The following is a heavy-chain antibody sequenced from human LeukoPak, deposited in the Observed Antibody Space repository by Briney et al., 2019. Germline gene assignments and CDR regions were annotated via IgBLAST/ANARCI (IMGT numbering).Heavy chain of an antibody. Sequence: ASVKVSCKASGYTFTTYGISWVRQAPGQGLEWMGWISAYNGNTNYAQKVQGRVTMTRDTSTSTAYMELRSLTSDDTAVYYCARESEYSRSVVMEYWGKGTLVTVSS. CDR2: ISAYNGNT. V-gene: IGHV1-18*01. CDR1: GYTFTTYG. CDR3: ARESEYSRSVVMEY. D-gene: IGHD6-6*01. J-gene: IGHJ4*02.